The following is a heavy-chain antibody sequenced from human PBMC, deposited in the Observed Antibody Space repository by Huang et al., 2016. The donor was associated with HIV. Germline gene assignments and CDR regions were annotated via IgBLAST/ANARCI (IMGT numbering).Heavy chain of an antibody. V-gene: IGHV4-59*11. J-gene: IGHJ4*02. CDR1: GGSISTHY. CDR2: IDYSGST. Sequence: QVQLQESGPGLVKPSETLSLTCTVSGGSISTHYWSWIRQPPGKGLERIGSIDYSGSTNHSPFLKSRVTILLDTSKNQFSLRVNSVTAADTAMYYCARDHHDVWRGYRRMYFFDHWGQGTLVTVSS. CDR3: ARDHHDVWRGYRRMYFFDH. D-gene: IGHD3-3*01.